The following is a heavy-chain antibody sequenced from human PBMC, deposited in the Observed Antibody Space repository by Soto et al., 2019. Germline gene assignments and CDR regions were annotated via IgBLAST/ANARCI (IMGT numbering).Heavy chain of an antibody. D-gene: IGHD5-12*01. CDR2: IIPMYGTT. J-gene: IGHJ6*02. CDR3: ATSVGAIGYRFFNMDA. V-gene: IGHV1-69*13. CDR1: GGSFSSSA. Sequence: SVKVSCKSSGGSFSSSAITWVRQAPGQGLEWMGRIIPMYGTTFYAQTFQGRVTITADESTSTVYMHLSSLKSEDTASYFCATSVGAIGYRFFNMDAWGQGTTVTVSS.